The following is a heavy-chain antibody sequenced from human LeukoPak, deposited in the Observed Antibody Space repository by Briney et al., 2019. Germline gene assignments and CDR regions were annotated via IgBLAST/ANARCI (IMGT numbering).Heavy chain of an antibody. CDR1: GYTFTSYY. D-gene: IGHD2-2*01. CDR3: ARDRSAGTSCFDY. V-gene: IGHV1-46*01. Sequence: ASVKVSCKASGYTFTSYYMHWVRQAPGQGLEWMGIINPSGSTTSYAQKFRGRVTVTRDTSTSTVYMELSSLRSEDTAVYYCARDRSAGTSCFDYWGQGTLVTVSS. J-gene: IGHJ4*02. CDR2: INPSGSTT.